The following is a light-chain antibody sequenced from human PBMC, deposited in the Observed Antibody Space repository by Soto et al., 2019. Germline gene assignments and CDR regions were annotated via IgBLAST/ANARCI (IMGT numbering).Light chain of an antibody. Sequence: QSVLTQSPSASASLGASVRLTCILSSEHSAYTTAWHQQLPARGPRYLMTINRDGSHTKGDGIPDRFSGSKSGAERYLTISSLQSEDEADYYCQTWGPGIRVFGGGTKLTVL. CDR1: SEHSAYT. J-gene: IGLJ3*02. V-gene: IGLV4-69*02. CDR3: QTWGPGIRV. CDR2: INRDGSH.